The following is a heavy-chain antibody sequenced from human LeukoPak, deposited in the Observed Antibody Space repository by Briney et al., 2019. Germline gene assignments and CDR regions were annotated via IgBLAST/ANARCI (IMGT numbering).Heavy chain of an antibody. CDR3: ARFLDYYGSGSYSY. D-gene: IGHD3-10*01. V-gene: IGHV1-18*01. Sequence: GASVKVSCEASGYTFTSYGISWVRQAPGQGLEWMGWISAYNGNTNYAQKLQGRVTMTTDTSTSTAYMELRSLRSDDTAVYYCARFLDYYGSGSYSYWGQGTLVTVSS. CDR2: ISAYNGNT. J-gene: IGHJ4*02. CDR1: GYTFTSYG.